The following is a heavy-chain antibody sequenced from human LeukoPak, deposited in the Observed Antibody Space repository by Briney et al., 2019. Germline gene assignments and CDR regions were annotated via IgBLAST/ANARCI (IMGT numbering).Heavy chain of an antibody. D-gene: IGHD3-3*01. CDR3: AGTIFGVDNPKSYFDY. V-gene: IGHV1-69*05. CDR1: GGTFSSYA. CDR2: IIPIFGTA. Sequence: SVKVSCKASGGTFSSYAISWVRQAPGQGLEWMGGIIPIFGTANYAQKFQGRVTITTDESTSTAYMELSSLRSEDTAVYYCAGTIFGVDNPKSYFDYWGQGTLVTVYS. J-gene: IGHJ4*02.